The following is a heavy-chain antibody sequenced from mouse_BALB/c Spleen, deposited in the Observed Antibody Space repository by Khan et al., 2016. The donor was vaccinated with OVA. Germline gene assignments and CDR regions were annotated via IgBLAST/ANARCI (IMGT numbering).Heavy chain of an antibody. CDR1: GYSITSDYD. CDR2: ISYGGST. D-gene: IGHD1-1*01. J-gene: IGHJ4*01. CDR3: ARKNYYGYAMDY. V-gene: IGHV3-2*02. Sequence: EVELVESGPGLVKPSQSLSLTCTVTGYSITSDYDWDWIRQFPGNKLEWMGYISYGGSTSYNPSLKSRISITRDTSKNQFFLQLNSVTTEDTATYYCARKNYYGYAMDYWGQGTSVTISS.